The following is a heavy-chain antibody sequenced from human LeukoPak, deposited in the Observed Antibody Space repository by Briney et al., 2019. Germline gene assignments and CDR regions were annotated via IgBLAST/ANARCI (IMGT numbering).Heavy chain of an antibody. V-gene: IGHV1-2*02. CDR1: GYTFTGYY. CDR2: INPNSGGT. J-gene: IGHJ4*02. CDR3: ARSVYYYGSGHDY. D-gene: IGHD3-10*01. Sequence: GASVKVSCKASGYTFTGYYMHWVRQAPGQGLEWMGWINPNSGGTNYAQKFQGRVTMTRDTSISTAYMELSRLRSDDTAVYYCARSVYYYGSGHDYWGQGTLATVSS.